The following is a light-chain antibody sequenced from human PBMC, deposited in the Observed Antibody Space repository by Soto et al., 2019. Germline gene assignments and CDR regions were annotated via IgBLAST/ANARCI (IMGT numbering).Light chain of an antibody. Sequence: QSVLTQPPSVSGAPGQRVTISCTGSSSNIGAGHAVHWYQQLPGTAPKLLIYHTYQRPSGIPDRFSGSKSGTSASLDISGLQSEDEADYYCTSWDGSLDGRVFGGGTKLTVL. CDR2: HTY. J-gene: IGLJ3*02. CDR3: TSWDGSLDGRV. V-gene: IGLV1-40*01. CDR1: SSNIGAGHA.